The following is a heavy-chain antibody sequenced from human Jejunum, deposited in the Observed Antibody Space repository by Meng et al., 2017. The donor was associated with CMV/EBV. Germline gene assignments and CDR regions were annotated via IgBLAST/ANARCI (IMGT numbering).Heavy chain of an antibody. CDR2: IYYSEST. CDR1: YY. Sequence: YYWGWIRQSPGKGLEWIGSIYYSESTYYNPSLKSRVTISVDTSKNQFSLKLSSVTAADTAVYYCARAVLRFLEWDLSPHPYGMEVWGQGTTVTVSS. D-gene: IGHD3-3*01. CDR3: ARAVLRFLEWDLSPHPYGMEV. J-gene: IGHJ6*02. V-gene: IGHV4-39*01.